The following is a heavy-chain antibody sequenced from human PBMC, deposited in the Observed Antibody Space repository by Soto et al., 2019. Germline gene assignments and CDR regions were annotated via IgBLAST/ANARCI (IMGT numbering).Heavy chain of an antibody. J-gene: IGHJ3*02. V-gene: IGHV3-48*04. Sequence: GGSLRLSCVASGFTFSSYGMHWVRQIPGQGPEWVAGINWNGRTRDYADSVKGRFTISRDNAKKSLYLQMNSLRAEDTAVYYCARGDYYDSSGPFSDAFDIWGQGTMVTVSS. D-gene: IGHD3-22*01. CDR3: ARGDYYDSSGPFSDAFDI. CDR2: INWNGRTR. CDR1: GFTFSSYG.